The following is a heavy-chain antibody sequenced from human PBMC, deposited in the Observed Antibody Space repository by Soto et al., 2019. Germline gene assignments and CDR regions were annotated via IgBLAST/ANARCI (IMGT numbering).Heavy chain of an antibody. CDR3: VRGNYEKSIDY. CDR2: ISASTTSI. Sequence: GGSLRLSCAASGFTFSNAWMNWVRQAPGKGLDWISYISASTTSIYYADSVQGRFTISRDNAKNSLFLQMNSLRAEDSGTYFCVRGNYEKSIDYWGQGTRVTVSS. D-gene: IGHD3-16*01. V-gene: IGHV3-48*01. J-gene: IGHJ4*02. CDR1: GFTFSNAW.